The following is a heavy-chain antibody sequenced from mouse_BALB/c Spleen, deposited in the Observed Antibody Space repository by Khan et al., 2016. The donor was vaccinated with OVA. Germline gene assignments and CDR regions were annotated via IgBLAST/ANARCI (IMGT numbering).Heavy chain of an antibody. CDR3: ASHLTGSVAY. V-gene: IGHV5-6*01. Sequence: EVELVESGGDLVRPGGSLKLSCSASGFTFSTYSMSWVRQTPDKRLEWVATIRSAGDYTFFPDSVKGRFTISRDNARNTLYLQMSSLRSEDTAMDYCASHLTGSVAYWGQGTLVTGSA. CDR1: GFTFSTYS. CDR2: IRSAGDYT. J-gene: IGHJ3*01.